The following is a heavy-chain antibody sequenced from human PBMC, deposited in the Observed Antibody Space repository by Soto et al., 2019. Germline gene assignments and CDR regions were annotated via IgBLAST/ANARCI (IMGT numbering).Heavy chain of an antibody. CDR3: ARTEMATMEFNY. J-gene: IGHJ4*02. Sequence: NPSETLSLTCAVSGDSVSNDNYYWSWIRQPPGKGLEWIGYIYYSGTTNYNSYLKSRLSSSVDTSKNQFSLKLSSVTAADTAVYYCARTEMATMEFNYWGQGTLVTVS. V-gene: IGHV4-61*01. CDR2: IYYSGTT. CDR1: GDSVSNDNYY. D-gene: IGHD5-12*01.